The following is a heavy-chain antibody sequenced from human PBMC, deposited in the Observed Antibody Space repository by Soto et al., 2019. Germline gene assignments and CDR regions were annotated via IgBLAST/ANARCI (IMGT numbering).Heavy chain of an antibody. J-gene: IGHJ4*02. CDR1: GGAFSNFA. Sequence: QVQLVQSGAEMKKPGSSVKVSCKTSGGAFSNFAVSWVRQAPGQGLEWVGGITPILGTPSYAQKFQGRVTITADVSTTSAYTEITSLTSEDTALYYCVRGGAGSRGDYWGQGTLVTVSS. CDR3: VRGGAGSRGDY. V-gene: IGHV1-69*01. D-gene: IGHD3-10*01. CDR2: ITPILGTP.